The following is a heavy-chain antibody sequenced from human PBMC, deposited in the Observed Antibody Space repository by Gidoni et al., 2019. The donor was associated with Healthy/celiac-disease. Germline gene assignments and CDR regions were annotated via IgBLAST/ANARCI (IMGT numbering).Heavy chain of an antibody. Sequence: QVQLQQWGAGLLKPSETLSLTCAVYGGSFSGYYWSWIRQPPGKGLEWIGEINHSGSTNYNPSLKSRVTISVDTSKNQFSLKLSSVTAADTAVYYCARGRWIWFGELLPPPYYYYYGMDVWGQGTTVTVSS. CDR3: ARGRWIWFGELLPPPYYYYYGMDV. J-gene: IGHJ6*02. V-gene: IGHV4-34*01. D-gene: IGHD3-10*01. CDR1: GGSFSGYY. CDR2: INHSGST.